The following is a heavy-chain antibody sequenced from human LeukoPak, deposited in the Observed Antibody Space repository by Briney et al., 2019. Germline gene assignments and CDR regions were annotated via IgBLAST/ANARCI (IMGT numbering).Heavy chain of an antibody. V-gene: IGHV1-2*02. J-gene: IGHJ3*01. CDR1: GDTFTSYY. Sequence: YSMTSGDTFTSYYLHWVRQVPGQGLEWMGWINPSSGATNYPQRFQGRVTMTRDTSITTAYLEVNSLKYDDTAVYYCAKPLGGDRAAIGTSDAFQFWGQGTIITVSS. CDR2: INPSSGAT. D-gene: IGHD3-16*01. CDR3: AKPLGGDRAAIGTSDAFQF.